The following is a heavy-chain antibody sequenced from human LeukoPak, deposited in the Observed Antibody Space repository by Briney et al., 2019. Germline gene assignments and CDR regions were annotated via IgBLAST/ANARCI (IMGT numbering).Heavy chain of an antibody. J-gene: IGHJ4*02. V-gene: IGHV3-23*01. Sequence: GSLRLSCAASGFTFSTYAMSWVRQAPGKGLEWVSAISGSGGSTYYADSVKGRFTISRDNSKNTLYLQMNSLRAEDTSIYFCAKALEQETVIALDSWGQGTLVTVSS. D-gene: IGHD6-13*01. CDR1: GFTFSTYA. CDR2: ISGSGGST. CDR3: AKALEQETVIALDS.